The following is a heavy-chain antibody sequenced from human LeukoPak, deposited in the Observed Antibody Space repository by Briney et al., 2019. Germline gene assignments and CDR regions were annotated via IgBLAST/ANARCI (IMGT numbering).Heavy chain of an antibody. CDR1: GFTFSSYA. V-gene: IGHV3-23*01. J-gene: IGHJ4*02. CDR2: ISGSGTNT. Sequence: GGSLRLSCAASGFTFSSYAMNWVRQAPGKGLEWVSTISGSGTNTYYADSVKGRFTISRDNPKNTLYLQMNSLRAEDAAVYYCAKSIIPVIALNYFDYWGQGTLVTVSS. D-gene: IGHD3-22*01. CDR3: AKSIIPVIALNYFDY.